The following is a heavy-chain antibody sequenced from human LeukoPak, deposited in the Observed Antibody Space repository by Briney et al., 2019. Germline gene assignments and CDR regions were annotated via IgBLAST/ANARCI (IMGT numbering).Heavy chain of an antibody. CDR1: GGSFSGYY. CDR3: ARGRRFNYYDSSGYSRFDY. D-gene: IGHD3-22*01. V-gene: IGHV4-34*01. Sequence: SGTLSLTCAVYGGSFSGYYWSWIRQPPGKGLEWIGEINHSGSTNYNPSLKSRVTISVDTSKNQFSLKLSSVTAADTAVYYCARGRRFNYYDSSGYSRFDYWGQGTLVTVSS. CDR2: INHSGST. J-gene: IGHJ4*02.